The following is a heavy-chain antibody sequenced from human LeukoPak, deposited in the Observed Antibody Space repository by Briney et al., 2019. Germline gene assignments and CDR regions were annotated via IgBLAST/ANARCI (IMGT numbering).Heavy chain of an antibody. J-gene: IGHJ4*02. CDR3: ARDLRWYCSGGSCYYFDY. CDR1: GGSISSYY. D-gene: IGHD2-15*01. Sequence: ASETLSLTCTVSGGSISSYYWSWIRQPAGKGLEWIGRIYTSGSTNYNPSLKSRVTMSVDTSKNQFSLKLSSVTAADTAVYYCARDLRWYCSGGSCYYFDYWGQGTLVTVSS. V-gene: IGHV4-4*07. CDR2: IYTSGST.